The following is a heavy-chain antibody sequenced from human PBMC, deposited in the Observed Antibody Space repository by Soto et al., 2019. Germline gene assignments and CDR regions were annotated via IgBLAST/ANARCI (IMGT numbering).Heavy chain of an antibody. Sequence: GGAPGLSCAASGFTLSSYSMKWVRQAPGKGLEWVSYISSSSSTIYYADSVKGRFTTSRDNAKNSLYLQMNSLRAEDTAVYYCARDLNLGSFDYWGQGTLVTVSS. V-gene: IGHV3-48*01. CDR2: ISSSSSTI. CDR1: GFTLSSYS. J-gene: IGHJ4*02. CDR3: ARDLNLGSFDY.